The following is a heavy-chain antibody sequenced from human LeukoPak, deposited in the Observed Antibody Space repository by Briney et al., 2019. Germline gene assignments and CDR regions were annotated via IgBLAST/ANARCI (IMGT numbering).Heavy chain of an antibody. D-gene: IGHD2-15*01. CDR1: GDSITSDKW. Sequence: SGTLSLTCAVSGDSITSDKWWTWVRQPPGKGLEWIGEIYHSGSTNYNPSLKSRVTISVDKSKNQFSLKLSSVTAADTAVYYCARGAVMAVVPSYDYWGQGTLVTVSS. CDR3: ARGAVMAVVPSYDY. V-gene: IGHV4-4*02. J-gene: IGHJ4*02. CDR2: IYHSGST.